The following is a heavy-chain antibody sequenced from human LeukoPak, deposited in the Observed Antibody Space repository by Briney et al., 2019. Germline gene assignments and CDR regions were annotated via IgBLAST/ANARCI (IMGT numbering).Heavy chain of an antibody. CDR1: GGSISSGNYY. Sequence: SETLSLTCTVSGGSISSGNYYWSWIRQPAGKGLEWIGRIYTSGSTNYNPSLKSRVTISVDTSKNQFPLKLSSVTAADTAVYYCARDGGSHIYYYYMDVWGKGTTVTISS. D-gene: IGHD3-16*01. J-gene: IGHJ6*03. CDR2: IYTSGST. CDR3: ARDGGSHIYYYYMDV. V-gene: IGHV4-61*02.